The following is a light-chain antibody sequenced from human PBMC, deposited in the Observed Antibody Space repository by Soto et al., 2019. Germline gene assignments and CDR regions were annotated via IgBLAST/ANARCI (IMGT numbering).Light chain of an antibody. CDR3: SSYSSSGTLFV. J-gene: IGLJ1*01. CDR1: SSDVVNDLL. CDR2: EGT. Sequence: QSALTQPASVSGSPGQSITISCTGTSSDVVNDLLVSWYQQQPGKAPKLMIYEGTKRPAGVSDRFSGSKSGNTASLTISGLQAEDEADYYCSSYSSSGTLFVFGTGTKLTVL. V-gene: IGLV2-14*02.